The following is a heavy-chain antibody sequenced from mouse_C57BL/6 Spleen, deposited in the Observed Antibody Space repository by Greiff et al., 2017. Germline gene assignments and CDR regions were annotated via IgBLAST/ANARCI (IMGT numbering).Heavy chain of an antibody. J-gene: IGHJ1*03. CDR2: ISSGSSTI. D-gene: IGHD1-1*01. Sequence: EVKLVESGGGLVKPGGSLKLSCAASGFTFSDYGMHWVRQAPEKGLEWVAYISSGSSTIYYADTVKGRFTISRDNAKNTLFLQMTSLRSEDTAMYYCARFRHYGSSYWYFDVWGTGTTVTVSS. CDR1: GFTFSDYG. CDR3: ARFRHYGSSYWYFDV. V-gene: IGHV5-17*01.